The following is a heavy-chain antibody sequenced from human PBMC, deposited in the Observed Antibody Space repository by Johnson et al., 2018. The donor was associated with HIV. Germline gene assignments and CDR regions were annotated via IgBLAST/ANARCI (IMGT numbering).Heavy chain of an antibody. Sequence: QVQLVESGGGLIQPGGSLRLSCAASGFTFSDYYMSWIRQAPGKGLEWVSYISSSGSTIYYADSVKGRLPISRDNAKNSLYLQMNSLRVEDTALYYCARPADYGDYSRDAFDIWGQGTMVTVSS. D-gene: IGHD4-17*01. CDR3: ARPADYGDYSRDAFDI. CDR1: GFTFSDYY. J-gene: IGHJ3*02. CDR2: ISSSGSTI. V-gene: IGHV3-11*04.